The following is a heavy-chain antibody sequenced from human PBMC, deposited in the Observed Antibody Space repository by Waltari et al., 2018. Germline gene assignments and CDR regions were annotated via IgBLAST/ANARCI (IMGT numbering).Heavy chain of an antibody. V-gene: IGHV3-9*01. D-gene: IGHD3-3*01. CDR1: GFTFDDYA. J-gene: IGHJ4*02. CDR3: AKVLRFLEWPGSFDY. Sequence: EVQLVESGGGLVQPGRSLRLSCAASGFTFDDYAMHWVRHAPGKGLEWVSGISWNSGSIGYADSVKGRFTISRDNAKNSLYLQMNSLRAEDTALYYCAKVLRFLEWPGSFDYWGQGTLVTVSS. CDR2: ISWNSGSI.